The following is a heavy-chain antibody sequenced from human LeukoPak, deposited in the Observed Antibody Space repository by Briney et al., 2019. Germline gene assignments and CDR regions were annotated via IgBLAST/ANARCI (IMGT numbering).Heavy chain of an antibody. Sequence: GGSLRLSCAASGFAFSDYYMSWIRQAPGKGLEWVSYISSSGSTIYYADSVKGRFTISRDNAKNSLYLQMNSLRAEDTAVYYCARESFDGALLDYWGQGTLVTVSS. V-gene: IGHV3-11*01. CDR2: ISSSGSTI. CDR3: ARESFDGALLDY. J-gene: IGHJ4*02. CDR1: GFAFSDYY.